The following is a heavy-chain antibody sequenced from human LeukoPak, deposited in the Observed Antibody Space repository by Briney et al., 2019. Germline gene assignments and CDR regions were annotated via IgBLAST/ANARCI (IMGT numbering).Heavy chain of an antibody. Sequence: ASVNVSCKASGYTFTGYYMHWVRQAPGQGLEWMGWINPNSGGTNYAQKFQGRVTMTRDTSISTAYMELSRLRSDDTAVYYCARKRVPSAIGDYYYYGMDVWGQGTTVTVSS. V-gene: IGHV1-2*02. CDR2: INPNSGGT. J-gene: IGHJ6*02. D-gene: IGHD2-2*01. CDR1: GYTFTGYY. CDR3: ARKRVPSAIGDYYYYGMDV.